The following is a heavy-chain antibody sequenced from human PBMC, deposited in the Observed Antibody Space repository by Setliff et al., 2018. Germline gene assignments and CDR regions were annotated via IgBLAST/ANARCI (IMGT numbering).Heavy chain of an antibody. D-gene: IGHD3-16*01. Sequence: PSETLSLTCTVSGGSISSYYWSWIRQPAGKGLEWIGHIYIGGSANYNPSLKSRVTISIDTSKNQFSLKLTSVTAADTAVYYCARRRDSYVDYWGQGTMVTVSS. V-gene: IGHV4-4*07. CDR3: ARRRDSYVDY. CDR2: IYIGGSA. CDR1: GGSISSYY. J-gene: IGHJ4*02.